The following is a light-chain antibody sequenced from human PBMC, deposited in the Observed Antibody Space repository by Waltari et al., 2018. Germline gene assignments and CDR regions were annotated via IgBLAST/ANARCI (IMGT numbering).Light chain of an antibody. CDR3: QHYYDNPYS. CDR2: VAS. Sequence: IQMTQSPSALSASVGDRVTISCRASQNIYSNLAWYQQKPGKAPKLLIYVASSLQSGIPSRFSGSGSGTDFTLTISSLQPEDSAAYYCQHYYDNPYSFGQGTKVEIK. J-gene: IGKJ2*03. V-gene: IGKV1-6*01. CDR1: QNIYSN.